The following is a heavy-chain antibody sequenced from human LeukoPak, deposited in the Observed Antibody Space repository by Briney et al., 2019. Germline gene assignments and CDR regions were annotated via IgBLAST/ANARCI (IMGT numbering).Heavy chain of an antibody. V-gene: IGHV1-2*02. CDR1: GYTFTGYY. CDR3: ARDSLYCSSTSCHYYMDV. Sequence: ASVKVSCKXSGYTFTGYYMHWVRQAPGQGLEWMGWINPNSGGTNYSQKFQGRVTMTRDTSISTAYMELSRLRSDDTAVYYCARDSLYCSSTSCHYYMDVWGKGTTVTVSS. J-gene: IGHJ6*03. CDR2: INPNSGGT. D-gene: IGHD2-2*01.